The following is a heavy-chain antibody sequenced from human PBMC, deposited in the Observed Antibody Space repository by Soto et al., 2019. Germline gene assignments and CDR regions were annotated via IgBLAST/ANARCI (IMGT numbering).Heavy chain of an antibody. V-gene: IGHV5-51*01. Sequence: GESLKISCRGSGYTFTDYWVVWVRQMPGKGLEWMGVIYPGDSKTKYSPSFQGQVTLSADKSITTAYLQWSSLKASDTAVYYCARHQVGYFGQDFYYYGMDVWGQGTTVTVS. CDR3: ARHQVGYFGQDFYYYGMDV. CDR2: IYPGDSKT. J-gene: IGHJ6*02. CDR1: GYTFTDYW. D-gene: IGHD3-9*01.